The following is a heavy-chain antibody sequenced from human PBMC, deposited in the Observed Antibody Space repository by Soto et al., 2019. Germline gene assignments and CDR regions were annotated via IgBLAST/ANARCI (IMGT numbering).Heavy chain of an antibody. V-gene: IGHV4-59*01. Sequence: SETLSLTCTVCGGSISSYYWSWIRQPPGKGLEWIGYIYYSGSTNYNPSLKSRVTISVDTSKNQFSLKLSSVTAADTAVYYCASITSRQAWFDPWGQGTLVTVSS. CDR3: ASITSRQAWFDP. J-gene: IGHJ5*02. CDR1: GGSISSYY. CDR2: IYYSGST.